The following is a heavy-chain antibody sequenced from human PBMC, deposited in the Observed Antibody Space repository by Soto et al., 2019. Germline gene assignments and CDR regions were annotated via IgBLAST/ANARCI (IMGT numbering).Heavy chain of an antibody. J-gene: IGHJ2*01. CDR3: ARQGRGRFSWYFDL. D-gene: IGHD3-3*01. CDR1: EFIFSTSW. V-gene: IGHV3-7*01. CDR2: IKQEGSET. Sequence: EVQLVESGGGLVQPGGSLRLSCAASEFIFSTSWMRWVRQAPGKGLEWVATIKQEGSETYYVDSVEGRFTISRDNAKNSLHLQMNSLRVEDTAVYYCARQGRGRFSWYFDLWGRGTLVTVSS.